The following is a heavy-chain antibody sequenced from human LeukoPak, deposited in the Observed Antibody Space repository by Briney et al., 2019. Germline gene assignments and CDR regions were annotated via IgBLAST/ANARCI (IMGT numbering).Heavy chain of an antibody. D-gene: IGHD3-10*01. J-gene: IGHJ3*02. CDR1: GYTFTGYH. CDR2: INPNSGGT. CDR3: ARDRWFGPRGAFDI. Sequence: ASVKVSFKASGYTFTGYHMHWVRQAPGQGLEWRGWINPNSGGTNYAQKFQGRVTMTRDTSISTAYMELSRLRSDDTAVYYCARDRWFGPRGAFDIWGQGTMVTVSS. V-gene: IGHV1-2*02.